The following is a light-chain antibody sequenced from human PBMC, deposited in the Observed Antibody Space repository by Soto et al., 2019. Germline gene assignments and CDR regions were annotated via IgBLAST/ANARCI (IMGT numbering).Light chain of an antibody. CDR2: DVT. V-gene: IGLV2-14*01. Sequence: QSALTQPASVSGSPGQSITISCTGTSSDVGGYNYVSWYQQYPGKAPKLMIYDVTNRPSGVSNRFSGSKSGNTASLTISGLQAEDEADCYCGSYRITTAVFGTGTKVTVL. CDR1: SSDVGGYNY. CDR3: GSYRITTAV. J-gene: IGLJ1*01.